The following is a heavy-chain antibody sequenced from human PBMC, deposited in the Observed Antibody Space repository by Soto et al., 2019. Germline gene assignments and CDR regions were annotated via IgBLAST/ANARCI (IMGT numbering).Heavy chain of an antibody. V-gene: IGHV4-30-2*02. CDR1: GGSISSGGYS. J-gene: IGHJ6*02. D-gene: IGHD5-18*01. Sequence: TSETLSLTCAVSGGSISSGGYSWSWIRQPPGKGLEWIGYIYHSGSTYYNPSLKSRVTISVDRSKNQFSLKLSSVTAADTAVYYCARHIGWIQVWSTRFNYGMDVWGQGTTVTVSS. CDR3: ARHIGWIQVWSTRFNYGMDV. CDR2: IYHSGST.